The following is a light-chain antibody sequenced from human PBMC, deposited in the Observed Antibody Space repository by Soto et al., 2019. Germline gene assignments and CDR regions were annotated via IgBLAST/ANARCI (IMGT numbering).Light chain of an antibody. Sequence: QSALTQPRSVSGSPGQSVTISCTGTSSDVGGYNYVSWHQHHPGKAPKLMIYDVSKRPSGVPDRFSGSKSGNTASLTISGLQAEDEADYYCCSYAGSYTLVFGGGTKLT. CDR1: SSDVGGYNY. CDR2: DVS. J-gene: IGLJ2*01. V-gene: IGLV2-11*01. CDR3: CSYAGSYTLV.